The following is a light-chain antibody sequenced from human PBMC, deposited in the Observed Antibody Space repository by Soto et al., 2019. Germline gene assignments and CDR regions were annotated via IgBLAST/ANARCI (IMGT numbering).Light chain of an antibody. V-gene: IGKV3-20*01. CDR1: QSVSSSY. J-gene: IGKJ3*01. CDR2: GAS. Sequence: EIVLTQSPGTLSLSPGERATLSCRASQSVSSSYLAWYQQKPGQAPRLLIYGASSRATGIPDRCSGSGAGTVFPPTISILEPEDFAVYYCQQYGSSFTFGPGTKVDIK. CDR3: QQYGSSFT.